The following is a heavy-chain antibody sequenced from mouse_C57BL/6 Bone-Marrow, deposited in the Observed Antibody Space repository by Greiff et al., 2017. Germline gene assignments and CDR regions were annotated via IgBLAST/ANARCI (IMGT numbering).Heavy chain of an antibody. CDR3: ARENGYYGWFAY. CDR1: GYSITSGYY. D-gene: IGHD2-3*01. Sequence: EVQLVESGPGLVKPSQSLSLTCSVTGYSITSGYYWNWIRQFPGNKLEWMGYISYDGSTNYNPSLKNRISITRDTSKNQFFLKLNSVTTEDTATYYCARENGYYGWFAYWGQGTLVTVSA. J-gene: IGHJ3*01. V-gene: IGHV3-6*01. CDR2: ISYDGST.